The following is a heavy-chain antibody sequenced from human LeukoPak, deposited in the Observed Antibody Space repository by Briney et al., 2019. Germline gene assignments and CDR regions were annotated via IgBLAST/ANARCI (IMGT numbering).Heavy chain of an antibody. Sequence: GGSLRLSCAASGFTFDDYAMHWVRQAPGKGLEWVSGISWNSGSIGYADSAKGRFTISRDNAKNSLYLQMNSLRAEDTALYYCAKVIGFGEFTPFDYWGQGTLVTVSS. CDR1: GFTFDDYA. CDR2: ISWNSGSI. D-gene: IGHD3-10*01. J-gene: IGHJ4*02. V-gene: IGHV3-9*01. CDR3: AKVIGFGEFTPFDY.